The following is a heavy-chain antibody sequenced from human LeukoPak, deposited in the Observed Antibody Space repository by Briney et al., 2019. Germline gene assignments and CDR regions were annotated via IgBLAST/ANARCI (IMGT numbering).Heavy chain of an antibody. CDR3: ARNLVSPGSNWFDP. Sequence: SETLSLTCTVSGGSISSYYWSWIRQPPGKGLEWIGYIYYSGSTNYNPSLKSRVTISVDTSKNQFSLKLSSVTAADTAAYYCARNLVSPGSNWFDPWGQGTLVTVSS. CDR2: IYYSGST. V-gene: IGHV4-59*12. D-gene: IGHD3-10*01. J-gene: IGHJ5*02. CDR1: GGSISSYY.